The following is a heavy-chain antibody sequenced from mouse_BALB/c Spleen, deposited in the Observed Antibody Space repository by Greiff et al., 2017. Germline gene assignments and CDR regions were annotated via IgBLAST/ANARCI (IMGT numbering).Heavy chain of an antibody. V-gene: IGHV5-4*02. Sequence: EVNVVESGGGLVKPGGSLKLSCAASGFTFSDYYMYWVRQTPEKRLEWVATISDGGSYTYYPDSVKGRFTIARDKAKNSLYLQMSSLKSEDTAMYYCAGGGYYRYDGTGCYAMDYWGQGTSVTVSS. J-gene: IGHJ4*01. CDR2: ISDGGSYT. CDR1: GFTFSDYY. D-gene: IGHD2-14*01. CDR3: AGGGYYRYDGTGCYAMDY.